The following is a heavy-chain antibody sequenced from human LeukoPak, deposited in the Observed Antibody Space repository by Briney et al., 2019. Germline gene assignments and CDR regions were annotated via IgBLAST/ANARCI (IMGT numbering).Heavy chain of an antibody. CDR2: INPSGGST. CDR3: ASSITGSVDYYDSSGFDY. J-gene: IGHJ4*02. Sequence: ASVKVSCKASGYTFTSYYMHWVRQAPGQGLEWMGIINPSGGSTSYAQKFQGRVTMTRDTSTSTVYMELGSLRSEDTAVYYCASSITGSVDYYDSSGFDYWGQGTLVTVSS. D-gene: IGHD3-22*01. V-gene: IGHV1-46*01. CDR1: GYTFTSYY.